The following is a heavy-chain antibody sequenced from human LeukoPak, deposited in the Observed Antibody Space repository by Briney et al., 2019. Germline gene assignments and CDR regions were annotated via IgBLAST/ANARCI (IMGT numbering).Heavy chain of an antibody. J-gene: IGHJ6*02. CDR1: GFTFSSYG. D-gene: IGHD2-2*02. CDR2: IWYDGSNK. Sequence: GGSLRLSCAASGFTFSSYGMHWVRQAPGKGLEWVAVIWYDGSNKYYADSVKGRFTISRDNSKNTLYLQMNSLRAEDTAVYYCAKEEGIVVVPAAILVHYGMDVWGQGTTVTVSS. V-gene: IGHV3-33*06. CDR3: AKEEGIVVVPAAILVHYGMDV.